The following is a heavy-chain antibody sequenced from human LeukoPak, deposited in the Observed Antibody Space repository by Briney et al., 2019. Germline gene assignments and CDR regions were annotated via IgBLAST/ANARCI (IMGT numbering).Heavy chain of an antibody. CDR3: ARHGGRRYFDWIGGADAFDI. V-gene: IGHV4-61*02. D-gene: IGHD3-9*01. J-gene: IGHJ3*02. CDR1: GGSISSGSYY. Sequence: PSQTLSLTCTVSGGSISSGSYYWSWIRQPAGKGLEWIGRIYTSGSTNYNPSLKSRVTISVDTSKNQFSLKLSSVTAADTAVYYCARHGGRRYFDWIGGADAFDIWGQGTMVTVSS. CDR2: IYTSGST.